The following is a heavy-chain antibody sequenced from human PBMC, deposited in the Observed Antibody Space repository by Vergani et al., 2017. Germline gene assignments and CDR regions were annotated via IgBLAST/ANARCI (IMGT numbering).Heavy chain of an antibody. CDR3: AKQYFVSGNYLFDY. Sequence: EVQPVESGGGLVQPGRSLRLTCAASEFTFSNYAMNWVRQAPGKGLEWVSGISGSGVSAYYTDSVKGRFTISRDNSKNMLFLQMNNLRTEDTAIYYCAKQYFVSGNYLFDYWGQGTLVTVSS. CDR2: ISGSGVSA. CDR1: EFTFSNYA. V-gene: IGHV3-23*04. J-gene: IGHJ4*02. D-gene: IGHD3-10*01.